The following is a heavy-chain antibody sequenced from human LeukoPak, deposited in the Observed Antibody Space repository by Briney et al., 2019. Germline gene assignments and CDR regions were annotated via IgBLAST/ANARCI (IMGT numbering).Heavy chain of an antibody. Sequence: SVKVSCTASGGTFSSYGISWVRQAPGQGLEWVGGIIPIFGTANYAQKFQGRVTITADESTSTAYMELSSLRSEDTAVYYCARGLTYYDILTGYYNFDYWGQGTLVTVSS. D-gene: IGHD3-9*01. J-gene: IGHJ4*02. CDR2: IIPIFGTA. CDR3: ARGLTYYDILTGYYNFDY. V-gene: IGHV1-69*01. CDR1: GGTFSSYG.